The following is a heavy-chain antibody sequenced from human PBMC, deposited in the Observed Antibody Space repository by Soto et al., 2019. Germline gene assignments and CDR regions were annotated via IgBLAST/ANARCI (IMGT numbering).Heavy chain of an antibody. V-gene: IGHV3-74*01. CDR2: INGDGIST. CDR1: GFTFSSYW. CDR3: ARISQETYCRGGNCYSDY. J-gene: IGHJ4*02. D-gene: IGHD2-15*01. Sequence: EVQLVESGGALVQPGGSLRLSCAASGFTFSSYWMHWVRQDPEKGLVWVSRINGDGISTSYADSVKGRFTISRDNAKDTLYLHMNSLGAEDTAVYYCARISQETYCRGGNCYSDYWGQGTLVTVSS.